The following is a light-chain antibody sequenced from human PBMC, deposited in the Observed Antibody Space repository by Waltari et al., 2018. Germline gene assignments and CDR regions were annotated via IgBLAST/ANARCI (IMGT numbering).Light chain of an antibody. CDR1: QSVLYSSNNKNY. J-gene: IGKJ1*01. CDR2: WAS. V-gene: IGKV4-1*01. Sequence: DIVMTQSPDSLPVSLGERATMNCKSSQSVLYSSNNKNYLAWYQQKPGQPPKLLIHWASTRKSGVPDRFSGSGSETDFTLTIRSLQAEDVAVYYCQQYYSALWTFGQGTKVEIK. CDR3: QQYYSALWT.